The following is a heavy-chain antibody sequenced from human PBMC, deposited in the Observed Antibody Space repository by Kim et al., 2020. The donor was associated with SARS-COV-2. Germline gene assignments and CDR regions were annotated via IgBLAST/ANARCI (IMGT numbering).Heavy chain of an antibody. CDR2: IKSKTDGGTT. CDR3: TTDMVPLGQWLVRFPFDP. CDR1: GFTFSNAW. D-gene: IGHD6-19*01. Sequence: GGSLRLSCAASGFTFSNAWMRCFRPSPLPELEWVGRIKSKTDGGTTDYAAPVKGRFTISRDDSKNTLYLQMNSLKTEDTDVYYCTTDMVPLGQWLVRFPFDPCGQGTLVTVSS. J-gene: IGHJ5*02. V-gene: IGHV3-15*01.